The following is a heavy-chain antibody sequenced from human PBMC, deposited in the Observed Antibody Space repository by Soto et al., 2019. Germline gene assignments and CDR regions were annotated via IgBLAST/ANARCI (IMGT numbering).Heavy chain of an antibody. D-gene: IGHD3-3*01. CDR1: GGSISSGGYY. CDR2: IYYSGST. CDR3: AIELLGYDFWSGYYPESIDY. J-gene: IGHJ4*02. Sequence: SETLSLTCTVSGGSISSGGYYWSWIRQHPRKSQERIGYIYYSGSTYYNTSLKSRVTISVDSSKSQFSLKLSSVTAADTAVYYCAIELLGYDFWSGYYPESIDYWGQGTLVTVSS. V-gene: IGHV4-31*03.